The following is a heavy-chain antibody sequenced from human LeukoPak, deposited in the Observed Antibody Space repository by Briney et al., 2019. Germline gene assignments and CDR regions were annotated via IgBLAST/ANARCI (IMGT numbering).Heavy chain of an antibody. CDR3: ARAGEHYYGLDV. CDR2: IYSGGSA. V-gene: IGHV3-66*01. CDR1: DFTVSTNY. J-gene: IGHJ6*02. Sequence: GGSLTLSCAASDFTVSTNYMTWVRQAPGKGLEWVSIIYSGGSAFYADSVWGRFTISRDNSKKTLYLQMNRLRADDTAVYYCARAGEHYYGLDVWGQGATVTVS.